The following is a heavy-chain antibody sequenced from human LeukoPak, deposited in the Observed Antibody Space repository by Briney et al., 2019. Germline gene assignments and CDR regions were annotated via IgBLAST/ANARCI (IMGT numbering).Heavy chain of an antibody. CDR1: GFSCNSYG. Sequence: GGSLRPSFAASGFSCNSYGMHWVRQAPGKGLGWGAFMRYDGSNKYYADSVKGRFTISRDNSKTTLYLQMNSLRAEDTAVYYCAKDVGVAGRPVDYWGQGTLVTVSS. J-gene: IGHJ4*02. CDR2: MRYDGSNK. V-gene: IGHV3-30*02. CDR3: AKDVGVAGRPVDY. D-gene: IGHD6-19*01.